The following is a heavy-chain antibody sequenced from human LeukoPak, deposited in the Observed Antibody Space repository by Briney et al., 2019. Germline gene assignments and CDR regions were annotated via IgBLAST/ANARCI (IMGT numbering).Heavy chain of an antibody. V-gene: IGHV1-2*02. CDR2: INPNSGGT. D-gene: IGHD3-22*01. CDR3: ARGSPPRRNYDSRGYYSYYFDY. Sequence: ASVKVSCKASGYTFTGYYIHWVRQAPGQGLEWMGWINPNSGGTNSAQKFQGRVTMTRDTSISTADMELSRLRADDTAVYYCARGSPPRRNYDSRGYYSYYFDYWGQGTLVTVSS. J-gene: IGHJ4*02. CDR1: GYTFTGYY.